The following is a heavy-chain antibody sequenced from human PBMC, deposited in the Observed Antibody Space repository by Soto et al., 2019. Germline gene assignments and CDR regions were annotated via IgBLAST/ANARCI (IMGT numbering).Heavy chain of an antibody. D-gene: IGHD6-13*01. CDR2: IYYSGST. Sequence: QLQLQESGPGLVKPSETLSLTCTVSGGSISSSSYYWGWIRQPPEKGLEWIGSIYYSGSTYYNPSLKSRVTISVDTSKNQFSLKLSSVTAADTAVYYCARAGGGGIAAAGRNFDYWGQGTLVTVSS. CDR3: ARAGGGGIAAAGRNFDY. J-gene: IGHJ4*02. V-gene: IGHV4-39*01. CDR1: GGSISSSSYY.